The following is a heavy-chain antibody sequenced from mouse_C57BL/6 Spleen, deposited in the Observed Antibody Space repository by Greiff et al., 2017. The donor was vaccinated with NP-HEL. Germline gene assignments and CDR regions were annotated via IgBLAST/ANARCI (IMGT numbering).Heavy chain of an antibody. D-gene: IGHD1-1*01. Sequence: QVHVKQPGAELVKPGASVKLSCKASGYTFTSYWMQWVKQRPGQGLEWIGEIDPSDSYTNYNQKFKGKATLTVDTSSSTAYMQLSSLTSEDSAVYYCASYGSSYVGYFDVWGTGTTVTVSS. CDR2: IDPSDSYT. CDR3: ASYGSSYVGYFDV. CDR1: GYTFTSYW. J-gene: IGHJ1*03. V-gene: IGHV1-50*01.